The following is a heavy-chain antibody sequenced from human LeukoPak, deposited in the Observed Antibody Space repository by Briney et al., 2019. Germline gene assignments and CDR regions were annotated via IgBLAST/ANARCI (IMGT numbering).Heavy chain of an antibody. Sequence: NSSETLSLTCADYGGSFSGYYWSWIRQPPGKGLEWIGEINQSGSTNYNPSLKSRVTISEDTSKNQFSLKLSSVTAADTAVYYCARGLLRYNYYGSGSYQGYFDPWGQGTLVTVSS. V-gene: IGHV4-34*01. D-gene: IGHD3-10*01. CDR3: ARGLLRYNYYGSGSYQGYFDP. CDR1: GGSFSGYY. CDR2: INQSGST. J-gene: IGHJ5*02.